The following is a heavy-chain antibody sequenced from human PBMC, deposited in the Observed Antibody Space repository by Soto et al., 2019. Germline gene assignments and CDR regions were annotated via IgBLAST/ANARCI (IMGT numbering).Heavy chain of an antibody. J-gene: IGHJ3*01. CDR2: ISSSSSTI. D-gene: IGHD4-17*01. V-gene: IGHV3-48*01. Sequence: PGGSLRLSCAASGFTFSSYSMNWVRQAPGKGLEWVSYISSSSSTIYYADSVKGRFTISRDNAKNSLYLQMNSLRAEDTAVYYCARVSTVTTDAFDFWGQGTMVTVSS. CDR3: ARVSTVTTDAFDF. CDR1: GFTFSSYS.